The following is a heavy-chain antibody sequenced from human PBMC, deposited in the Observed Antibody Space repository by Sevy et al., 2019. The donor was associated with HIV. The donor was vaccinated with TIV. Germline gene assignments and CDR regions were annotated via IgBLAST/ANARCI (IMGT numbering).Heavy chain of an antibody. D-gene: IGHD3-22*01. CDR3: AQGYYFTY. CDR1: RSTFVSND. J-gene: IGHJ4*02. V-gene: IGHV1-8*01. Sequence: ASVKVSCKASRSTFVSNDINWLRQAPGQGLEWVGWMRPNSGEVGYAQKFQGRVTMTRNISMTTAYMELGRLRFDDTAVYYCAQGYYFTYWGQGTVVTVSS. CDR2: MRPNSGEV.